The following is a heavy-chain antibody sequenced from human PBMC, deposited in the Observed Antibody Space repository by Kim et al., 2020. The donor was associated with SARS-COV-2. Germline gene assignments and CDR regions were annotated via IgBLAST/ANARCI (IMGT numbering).Heavy chain of an antibody. CDR3: ASRAYSSGWYYFDH. V-gene: IGHV3-74*01. J-gene: IGHJ4*02. CDR2: INSDGGTT. Sequence: GGSLRLSCAASGFSFSNYWMHWVRQAPGKGLVWVSRINSDGGTTNYADSVKGRFTISRDNAKNTLYLQMNSLRAEDTAVYYCASRAYSSGWYYFDHWGQGNLVTVSS. D-gene: IGHD6-19*01. CDR1: GFSFSNYW.